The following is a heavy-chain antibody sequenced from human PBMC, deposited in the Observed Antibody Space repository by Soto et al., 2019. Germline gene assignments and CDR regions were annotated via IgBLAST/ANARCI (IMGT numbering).Heavy chain of an antibody. CDR3: AKDRGGSLAYGMDV. CDR2: ISGGGITT. CDR1: GFAFSIYA. V-gene: IGHV3-23*01. D-gene: IGHD1-26*01. J-gene: IGHJ6*02. Sequence: EVQLLESGGGLVQPGGSLRLSCVASGFAFSIYAMSWVRQAPGKGLEWVSAISGGGITTYYAESVKGRFTISRDSSKNTLYLQMNSLRGEDTAVYYCAKDRGGSLAYGMDVWGQGTTVSVSS.